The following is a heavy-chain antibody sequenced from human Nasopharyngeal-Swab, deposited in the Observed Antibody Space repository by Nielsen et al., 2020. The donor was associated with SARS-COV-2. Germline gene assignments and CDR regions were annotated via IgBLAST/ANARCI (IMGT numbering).Heavy chain of an antibody. CDR3: ARGGYYYDSSAWDY. Sequence: GESLKISCAASGFTFSSYWMHWVRQAPGKGLVWVSRINSDGSSTSYADSVKGRFTISRDNAKNSLYLQMNSLRAEDTAVYYCARGGYYYDSSAWDYWGQGTLVTVSS. V-gene: IGHV3-74*01. D-gene: IGHD3-22*01. CDR2: INSDGSST. J-gene: IGHJ4*02. CDR1: GFTFSSYW.